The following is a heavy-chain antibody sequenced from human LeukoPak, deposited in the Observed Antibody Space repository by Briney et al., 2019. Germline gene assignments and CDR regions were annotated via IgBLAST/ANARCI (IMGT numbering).Heavy chain of an antibody. CDR1: GFTFSSYS. Sequence: GGSLRLSCAASGFTFSSYSMNWVRQARGKGLEWVAYISSSSSYIYYADSVKGRFTISRDNAKNSLYLQMNSLRAEDTAVYYCARVGWELAYFDYWGQGTLVTVSS. CDR2: ISSSSSYI. V-gene: IGHV3-21*01. D-gene: IGHD1-26*01. CDR3: ARVGWELAYFDY. J-gene: IGHJ4*02.